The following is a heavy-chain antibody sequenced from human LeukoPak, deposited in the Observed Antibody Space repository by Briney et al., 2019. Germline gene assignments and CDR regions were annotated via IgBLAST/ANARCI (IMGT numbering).Heavy chain of an antibody. J-gene: IGHJ4*02. CDR1: XTFXXXD. Sequence: XTFXXXDXXWVRQATGQGLEWMGWMNPNSGNTGYAQKFQGRVTMTRNTSISTAYMELSSLRSEDTAMYYCAKATDGRFDDWGQGTLVTVSS. CDR2: MNPNSGNT. CDR3: AKATDGRFDD. V-gene: IGHV1-8*01.